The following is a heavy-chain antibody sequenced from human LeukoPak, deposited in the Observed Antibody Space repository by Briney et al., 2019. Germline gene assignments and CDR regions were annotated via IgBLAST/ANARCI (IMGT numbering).Heavy chain of an antibody. CDR1: GCTFTSYG. CDR3: AKGSEYQLLSSFYFDY. D-gene: IGHD2-2*01. V-gene: IGHV1-18*04. CDR2: ISAYNGNT. Sequence: ASVKVSCKASGCTFTSYGISWVRQAPGQGLEWMGWISAYNGNTNYAQKLQGRVTMTTDTSTSTAYMELRSLRSDDTAVYYCAKGSEYQLLSSFYFDYWGQGTLVTVSS. J-gene: IGHJ4*02.